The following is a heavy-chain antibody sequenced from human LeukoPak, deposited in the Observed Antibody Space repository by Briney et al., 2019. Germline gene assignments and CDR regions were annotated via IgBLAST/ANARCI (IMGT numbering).Heavy chain of an antibody. CDR2: MNPNSGNT. V-gene: IGHV1-8*01. D-gene: IGHD3-16*02. CDR1: GYTFTSYD. CDR3: ARGFYYDYVWGSYRYNWFDP. J-gene: IGHJ5*02. Sequence: GASVKVSCKASGYTFTSYDINWVRQATGQGLEWMGWMNPNSGNTGYAQKFQGRVTMTRNTSISTAYMELSSLRSEDTAVYYCARGFYYDYVWGSYRYNWFDPWGQGTLVTVSS.